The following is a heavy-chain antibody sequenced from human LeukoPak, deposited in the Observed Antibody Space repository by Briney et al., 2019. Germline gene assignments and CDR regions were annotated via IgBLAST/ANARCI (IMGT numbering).Heavy chain of an antibody. CDR2: IYYSGST. D-gene: IGHD1-26*01. CDR3: ARNRRGSYSAFDI. CDR1: GYSISSGYY. V-gene: IGHV4-38-2*02. Sequence: SETLSLTCTVSGYSISSGYYWGWIRQPPGKGLEWIGSIYYSGSTYYNPSLKSRVTISVDTSKNQFSLKLTSVTAADTAVYYCARNRRGSYSAFDIWGQGTMVTVSS. J-gene: IGHJ3*02.